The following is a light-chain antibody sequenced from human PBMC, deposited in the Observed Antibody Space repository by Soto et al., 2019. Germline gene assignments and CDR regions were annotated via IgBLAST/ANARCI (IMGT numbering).Light chain of an antibody. CDR1: SSDVGGYDY. Sequence: QSVLTQPPSASGSPGQSVTISCTGTSSDVGGYDYVSWYQQHPGKAPKLMIYEVTIRPSGVSDRFSGSKSGNTASLTVSGLQAEDEADYFCCSHAGDNTYVFGTGTKLTVL. CDR2: EVT. CDR3: CSHAGDNTYV. J-gene: IGLJ1*01. V-gene: IGLV2-8*01.